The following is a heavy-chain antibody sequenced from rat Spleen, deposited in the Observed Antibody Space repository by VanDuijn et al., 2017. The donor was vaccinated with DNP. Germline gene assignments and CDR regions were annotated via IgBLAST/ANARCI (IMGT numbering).Heavy chain of an antibody. CDR2: IYTGSGGT. J-gene: IGHJ3*01. D-gene: IGHD1-11*01. CDR1: GYTFTPYY. CDR3: ARGSGEGFAY. Sequence: QVQLQQSGAELAKPGSSVKISCKASGYTFTPYYIGWIKQTTGQGLEYLGYIYTGSGGTNYNEKFKGKATLTVDKSSSTAFMQLSSLASEDYAVYFWARGSGEGFAYWGQGTLVTVSS. V-gene: IGHV1-43*01.